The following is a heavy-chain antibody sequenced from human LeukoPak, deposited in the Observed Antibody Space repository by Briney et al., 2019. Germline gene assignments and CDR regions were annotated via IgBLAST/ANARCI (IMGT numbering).Heavy chain of an antibody. J-gene: IGHJ4*02. CDR1: GGSISSGGYY. V-gene: IGHV4-31*03. CDR2: IYYSGST. CDR3: ARAVSGRFDY. Sequence: SETLSLTCTVSGGSISSGGYYWSWIRQHPGKGLEWIGYIYYSGSTYYNPSLKSRVTISVDTSKNQFSLKLSSVTASDTAIYYCARAVSGRFDYWGQGTLVTVSS. D-gene: IGHD6-19*01.